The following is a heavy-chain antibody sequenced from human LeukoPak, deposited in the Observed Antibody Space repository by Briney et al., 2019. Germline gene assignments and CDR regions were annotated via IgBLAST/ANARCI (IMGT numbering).Heavy chain of an antibody. V-gene: IGHV4-38-2*02. J-gene: IGHJ5*02. CDR3: ASHERSYDILTGYYGGWFDP. CDR2: IYHSGST. Sequence: PSETLSLTCTVSGYSISSGYYWGWIRQPPGKGLEWIGSIYHSGSTYYNPSLKSRVTISVDTSKNQFSLKLSSVTAADTAVYYCASHERSYDILTGYYGGWFDPWGQGTLVTVSS. CDR1: GYSISSGYY. D-gene: IGHD3-9*01.